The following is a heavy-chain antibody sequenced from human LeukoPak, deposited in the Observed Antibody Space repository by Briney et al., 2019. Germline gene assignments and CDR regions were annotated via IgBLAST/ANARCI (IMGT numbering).Heavy chain of an antibody. CDR2: IFDGKTT. D-gene: IGHD1-1*01. CDR1: GESLNYYY. J-gene: IGHJ4*02. Sequence: PSDTLSLTCAVYGESLNYYYWSWIRHSPGKGLEWIGEIFDGKTTNYNPSLESRVTISAATSSNQFTLNLKSVTAADTAVYYCARGAWATRLQSWAQGTLVIVSS. CDR3: ARGAWATRLQS. V-gene: IGHV4-34*12.